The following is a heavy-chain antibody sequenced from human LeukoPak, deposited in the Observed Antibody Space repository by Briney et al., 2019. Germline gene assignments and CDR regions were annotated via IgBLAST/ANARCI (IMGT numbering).Heavy chain of an antibody. V-gene: IGHV3-30*02. CDR3: AKDRGSGTYYLIPDY. Sequence: PGGSLRLSCEASGFPFSGFGMHWVRQSPGKGLEWIAFISYDGNKKYYGDSVKGRFTISRDSSKNILYLQMNSLTTEDTAVYYCAKDRGSGTYYLIPDYWGQGTLVTVSS. D-gene: IGHD3-10*01. J-gene: IGHJ4*02. CDR1: GFPFSGFG. CDR2: ISYDGNKK.